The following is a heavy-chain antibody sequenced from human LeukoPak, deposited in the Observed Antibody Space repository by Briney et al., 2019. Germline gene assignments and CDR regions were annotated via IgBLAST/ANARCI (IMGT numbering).Heavy chain of an antibody. CDR3: ARQNRGYDGDY. J-gene: IGHJ4*02. Sequence: ASETLSLTCTVSGGSISSSSYYWGWIRQPPGKGLEWIGSIYHSGSTYYNPSLKSRVTISVDTSKNQFSLKLGSVTAADTAVYYCARQNRGYDGDYWGQGTLVTVSS. V-gene: IGHV4-39*01. D-gene: IGHD5-12*01. CDR1: GGSISSSSYY. CDR2: IYHSGST.